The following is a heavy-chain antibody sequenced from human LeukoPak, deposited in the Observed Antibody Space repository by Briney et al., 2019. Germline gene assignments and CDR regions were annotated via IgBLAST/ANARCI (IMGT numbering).Heavy chain of an antibody. V-gene: IGHV1-46*01. J-gene: IGHJ4*02. CDR2: INPSGGST. D-gene: IGHD5-18*01. CDR3: ARAPTTVYSYGCIDY. Sequence: ASVKVSCKASGYTFTSYYMHWVRQAPGQGLEWMGIINPSGGSTSYAQKFQGRVTMTRDTSTSTVYMELSSLRSEDTAVYYCARAPTTVYSYGCIDYWGQGTLVIVSS. CDR1: GYTFTSYY.